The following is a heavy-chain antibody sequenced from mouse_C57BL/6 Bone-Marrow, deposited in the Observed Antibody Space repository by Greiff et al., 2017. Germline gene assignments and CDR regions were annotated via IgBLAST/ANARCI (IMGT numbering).Heavy chain of an antibody. CDR3: AGGRGTNY. CDR2: ISSGGSYT. Sequence: EVKVVESGGDLVKPGGSLKLSCAASGFTFSSYGMSWVRQTPDKRLEWVATISSGGSYTYYPDSVTGRFTISRDNAKNTLYLQMSSLKSEDTAMYYCAGGRGTNYWGQGTTLTVSS. D-gene: IGHD3-3*01. J-gene: IGHJ2*01. CDR1: GFTFSSYG. V-gene: IGHV5-6*01.